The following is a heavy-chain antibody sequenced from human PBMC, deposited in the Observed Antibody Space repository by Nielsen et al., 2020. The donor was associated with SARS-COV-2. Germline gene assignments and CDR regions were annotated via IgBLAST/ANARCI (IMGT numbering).Heavy chain of an antibody. J-gene: IGHJ6*02. CDR3: ARDRADCSSTSCYLYYYYYYGMDV. Sequence: WIRQPPGKGLEWVSSISSSSSYIYYADSVKGRFTISRDNAKNSLYLQMNSLRDEDTAVYYCARDRADCSSTSCYLYYYYYYGMDVWGQGTTVTVSS. CDR2: ISSSSSYI. V-gene: IGHV3-21*01. D-gene: IGHD2-2*01.